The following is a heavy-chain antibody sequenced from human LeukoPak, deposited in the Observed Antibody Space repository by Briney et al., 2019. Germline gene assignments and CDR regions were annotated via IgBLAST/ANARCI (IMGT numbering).Heavy chain of an antibody. Sequence: GPSVKVSCKASGYTFTGYYMHWVRQAPGQGLEWMGWINPNSGGTNFAQKFQGRVTLTRDTSISTAYMELSRLRSDDTAVYYCASALNYYDSTSQEGNWGQGTLVTVSS. J-gene: IGHJ4*02. V-gene: IGHV1-2*02. D-gene: IGHD3-22*01. CDR3: ASALNYYDSTSQEGN. CDR1: GYTFTGYY. CDR2: INPNSGGT.